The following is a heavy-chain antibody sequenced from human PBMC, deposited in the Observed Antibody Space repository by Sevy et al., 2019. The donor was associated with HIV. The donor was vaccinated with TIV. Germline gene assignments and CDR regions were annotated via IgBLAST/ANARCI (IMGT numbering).Heavy chain of an antibody. D-gene: IGHD3-22*01. CDR3: ARDDYDDRPRGFDP. CDR1: GDSISKYV. V-gene: IGHV4-59*01. CDR2: LYFSGNT. J-gene: IGHJ5*02. Sequence: SETLSLTCTVSGDSISKYVWSWIRQPPGKGLEWIGYLYFSGNTNYNPSLKSRVTISVDTSKNQFSLTLKSVTAADTAVYYCARDDYDDRPRGFDPWGQGTLVTVSS.